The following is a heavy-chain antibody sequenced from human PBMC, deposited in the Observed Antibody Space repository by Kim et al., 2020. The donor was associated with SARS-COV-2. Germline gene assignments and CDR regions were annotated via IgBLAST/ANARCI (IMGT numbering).Heavy chain of an antibody. V-gene: IGHV3-7*01. CDR3: ARGGEYSSGWSYYYYYYGMDV. CDR1: GFTFSSYW. J-gene: IGHJ6*02. D-gene: IGHD6-19*01. Sequence: GGSLRLSCAASGFTFSSYWMSWVRQAPGKGLEWVANIKQDGSEKYYVDSVKGRFTISRDNAKNSLYLQMNSLRAEDTAVYYCARGGEYSSGWSYYYYYYGMDVWGQGTMVTVSS. CDR2: IKQDGSEK.